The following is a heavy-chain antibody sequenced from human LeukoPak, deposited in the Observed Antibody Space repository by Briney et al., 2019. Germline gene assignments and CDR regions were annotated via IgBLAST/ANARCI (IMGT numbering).Heavy chain of an antibody. CDR1: GGSISSGGYS. Sequence: SQTLSLTCAVSGGSISSGGYSWSWIRQPPGKGLEWIGCIYHSGSTYYNPSLKSRVTISVDRSKNQFSLKLSSVTAADTAVYYCAHGGSGNGPGAFDIWGQGTMVTVSS. CDR2: IYHSGST. V-gene: IGHV4-30-2*01. J-gene: IGHJ3*02. D-gene: IGHD3-10*01. CDR3: AHGGSGNGPGAFDI.